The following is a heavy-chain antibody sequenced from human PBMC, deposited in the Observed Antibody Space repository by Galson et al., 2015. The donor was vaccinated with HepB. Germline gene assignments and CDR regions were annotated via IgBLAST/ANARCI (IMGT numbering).Heavy chain of an antibody. CDR1: GFTFSSFW. CDR3: ARDGRLISSYCSSTSCRYYYYYMDV. V-gene: IGHV3-33*08. J-gene: IGHJ6*03. D-gene: IGHD2-2*01. CDR2: IWYDGSNK. Sequence: SLRLSCAASGFTFSSFWMSWVRQAPGKGLEWVAVIWYDGSNKYYADSVKGRFTISRDNSKNTLYLQMNSLRAEDTAVYYCARDGRLISSYCSSTSCRYYYYYMDVWGKGTTVTVSS.